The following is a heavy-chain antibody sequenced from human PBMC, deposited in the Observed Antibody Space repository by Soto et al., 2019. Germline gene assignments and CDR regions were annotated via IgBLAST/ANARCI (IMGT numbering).Heavy chain of an antibody. CDR2: IYYSGST. D-gene: IGHD3-16*01. Sequence: SETLSLTCTVSGGSVSSASYYWSWIRQPPGKGLEWIGYIYYSGSTNYNPSLKSRVTISVDTAKNQFSLKLSSVTAADTAVYYCARGRLGLYYFDFWGQGALVTVSS. CDR1: GGSVSSASYY. V-gene: IGHV4-61*01. J-gene: IGHJ4*02. CDR3: ARGRLGLYYFDF.